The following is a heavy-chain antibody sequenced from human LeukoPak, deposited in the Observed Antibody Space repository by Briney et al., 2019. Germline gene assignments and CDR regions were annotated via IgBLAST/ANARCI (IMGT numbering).Heavy chain of an antibody. CDR2: IWYDGSNK. CDR1: GFPFSVSW. D-gene: IGHD6-19*01. Sequence: GGSLRLSCAASGFPFSVSWMHWVRQAPGKGLEWVAVIWYDGSNKYYADSVKGRFTISRDNSKNTLYLQMNSLRAEDTAVYYCASTSGWYEPIDYWGQGTLVTVSS. V-gene: IGHV3-33*08. CDR3: ASTSGWYEPIDY. J-gene: IGHJ4*02.